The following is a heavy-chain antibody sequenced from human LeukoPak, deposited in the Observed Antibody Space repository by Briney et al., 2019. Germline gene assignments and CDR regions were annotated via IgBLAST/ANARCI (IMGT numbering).Heavy chain of an antibody. D-gene: IGHD3-22*01. CDR2: INPNSGGT. V-gene: IGHV1-2*04. J-gene: IGHJ4*02. CDR3: ARSGYYYDSSGYLPFDY. Sequence: ASVKVSCKASGYTFTGYYMHWVRQAPGQGLEWMGWINPNSGGTNYAQKFQGWVTMTRDTSISTAYMELSRLRSDDTAVYYCARSGYYYDSSGYLPFDYWGQGTLVTVSS. CDR1: GYTFTGYY.